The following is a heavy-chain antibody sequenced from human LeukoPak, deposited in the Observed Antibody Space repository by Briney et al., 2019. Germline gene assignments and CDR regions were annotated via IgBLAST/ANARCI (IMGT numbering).Heavy chain of an antibody. Sequence: APVKVSCKASGYSFSDYSIHWVRQAPGQGLEWMGRINPNSGGTSYAQNFQGRVTMTRDTSISTTYMELSGLTSDDTAVYYCARGGSGSGYLYYFDYWGQGTLASVSS. V-gene: IGHV1-2*06. CDR2: INPNSGGT. D-gene: IGHD3-10*01. CDR1: GYSFSDYS. J-gene: IGHJ4*02. CDR3: ARGGSGSGYLYYFDY.